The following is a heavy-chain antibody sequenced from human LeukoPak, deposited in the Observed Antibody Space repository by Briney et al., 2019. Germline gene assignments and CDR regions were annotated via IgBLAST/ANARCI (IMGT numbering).Heavy chain of an antibody. CDR2: IKHDGSEK. V-gene: IGHV3-7*04. CDR1: GFTFSSYW. CDR3: ARASQGFDS. J-gene: IGHJ4*02. Sequence: GGSLRLSCAASGFTFSSYWMSWVRQAPGKGLEWVATIKHDGSEKYYVDSLKGRFTISRDNARNSLYLQMNSLRGEDTAVYYCARASQGFDSWGQGTLVTVSS. D-gene: IGHD2-2*01.